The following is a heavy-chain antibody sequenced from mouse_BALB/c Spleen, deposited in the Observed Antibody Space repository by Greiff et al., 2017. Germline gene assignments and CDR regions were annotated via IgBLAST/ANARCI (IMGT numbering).Heavy chain of an antibody. CDR2: IDPANGNT. Sequence: EVKLMESGAELVKPGASVKLSCTASGFNIKDTYMHWVKQRPEQGLEWIGRIDPANGNTKYDPKFQGKATITADTSSNTAYLQLSSLTSEDTAVYYCARLTGRFAYWGQGTLVTVSA. V-gene: IGHV14-3*02. D-gene: IGHD4-1*01. J-gene: IGHJ3*01. CDR3: ARLTGRFAY. CDR1: GFNIKDTY.